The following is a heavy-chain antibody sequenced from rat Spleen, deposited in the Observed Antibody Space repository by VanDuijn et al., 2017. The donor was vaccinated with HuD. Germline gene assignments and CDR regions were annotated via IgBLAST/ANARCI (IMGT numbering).Heavy chain of an antibody. CDR2: MWNGGGT. V-gene: IGHV2-16*01. D-gene: IGHD1-7*01. CDR1: GFSLSSYG. J-gene: IGHJ1*01. CDR3: ARQTLWVSDWYFDF. Sequence: QVQLKESGPGLVQPSQTLSLTCTVSGFSLSSYGVIWVRQPPGKGLEWMGAMWNGGGTDYNSAFKSRLSISRDTSKSQVFLKMNSLQTDDTAKYFCARQTLWVSDWYFDFWGPGTMVTVSS.